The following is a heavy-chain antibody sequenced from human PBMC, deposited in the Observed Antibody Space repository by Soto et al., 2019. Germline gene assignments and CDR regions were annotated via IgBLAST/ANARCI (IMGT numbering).Heavy chain of an antibody. Sequence: ELQLVESGGGLVQPGGSLRLSCVASGFSFSTYWMHWVRQAPGKGLVWVSRINTAGTTTPYADSVTGRFTISRDNAKNTLYLQMNSLRAEDPAVYYCAGGGGDYGDYLDYWGQGALVTVSS. V-gene: IGHV3-74*01. CDR3: AGGGGDYGDYLDY. D-gene: IGHD4-17*01. J-gene: IGHJ4*02. CDR1: GFSFSTYW. CDR2: INTAGTTT.